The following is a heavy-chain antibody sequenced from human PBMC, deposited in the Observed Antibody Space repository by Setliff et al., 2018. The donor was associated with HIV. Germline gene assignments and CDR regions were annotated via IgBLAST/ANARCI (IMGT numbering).Heavy chain of an antibody. D-gene: IGHD3-22*01. V-gene: IGHV3-49*04. CDR3: ARNDSPDDC. CDR2: IRSIGHYGTI. Sequence: PGGSLRLSCTASGFTFGGYAMGWVRQAPGKGLEWVSLIRSIGHYGTIEDAASVKGRFTISRDDSKSIAYLQMNSLKTEDTAVYYCARNDSPDDCWGQGTLVTVSS. CDR1: GFTFGGYA. J-gene: IGHJ4*02.